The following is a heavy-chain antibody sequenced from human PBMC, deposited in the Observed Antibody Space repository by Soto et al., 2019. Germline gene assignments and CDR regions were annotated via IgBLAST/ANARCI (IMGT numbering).Heavy chain of an antibody. D-gene: IGHD6-19*01. CDR2: ITPIYGKT. J-gene: IGHJ3*02. CDR3: AREAVAGLLGAFDI. Sequence: SVKVSCKASGGPFSSYATSWVRQAPGQGLEWMGGITPIYGKTDYAQKFQGRITISADESTSTAYMELSSLRSEDTAVYYCAREAVAGLLGAFDIWGQGTMVTVSS. CDR1: GGPFSSYA. V-gene: IGHV1-69*13.